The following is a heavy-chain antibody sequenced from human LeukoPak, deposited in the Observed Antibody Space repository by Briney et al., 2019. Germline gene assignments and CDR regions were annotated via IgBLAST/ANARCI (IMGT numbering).Heavy chain of an antibody. V-gene: IGHV3-23*01. CDR2: ISGSGGST. D-gene: IGHD4-17*01. J-gene: IGHJ6*01. CDR3: ANGDLGLVYYYGMDV. Sequence: GGSLRLSCAASGFTFSSYAMSWVRQAPAKGLEWVCTISGSGGSTYYADSVKGRFTISRDNSKNTLYLQMNSLRAEDTAVYYCANGDLGLVYYYGMDVWGQGTTVTVSS. CDR1: GFTFSSYA.